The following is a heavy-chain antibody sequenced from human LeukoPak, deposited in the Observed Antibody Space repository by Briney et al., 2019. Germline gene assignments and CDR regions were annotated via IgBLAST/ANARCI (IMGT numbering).Heavy chain of an antibody. CDR3: VIRGYRGYYFDY. D-gene: IGHD5-18*01. CDR2: FDPEDGET. V-gene: IGHV1-24*01. Sequence: ASVKVSCKVSGYTLTELSMHWVRQAPGKGLEWMGGFDPEDGETIYAQKFQGRVTMTEDTSTDTAYMELSSLRSEDTAVYYCVIRGYRGYYFDYWGQGTLVTVSS. J-gene: IGHJ4*02. CDR1: GYTLTELS.